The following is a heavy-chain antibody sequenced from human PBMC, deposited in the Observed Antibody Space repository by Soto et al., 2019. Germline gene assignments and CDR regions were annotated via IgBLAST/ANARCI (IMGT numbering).Heavy chain of an antibody. D-gene: IGHD3-22*01. J-gene: IGHJ4*02. CDR1: GFTCSSHG. CDR3: AKDRMIVLCIPMD. Sequence: GGSLRLYCATSGFTCSSHGMHWIRQAPGKGLEWVAVISYDGSNKFYADSVKGRFTISRDNSKNTLYLQMNSLRPEDTAVYYCAKDRMIVLCIPMDWGQGTLVTVSS. V-gene: IGHV3-30*18. CDR2: ISYDGSNK.